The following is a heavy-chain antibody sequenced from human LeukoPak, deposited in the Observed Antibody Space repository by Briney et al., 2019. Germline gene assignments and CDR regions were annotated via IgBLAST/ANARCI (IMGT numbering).Heavy chain of an antibody. CDR1: GGSISSNY. J-gene: IGHJ4*02. V-gene: IGHV4-59*08. D-gene: IGHD2-15*01. CDR3: ARQTHYTPTFDY. Sequence: PETLSLTCTVSGGSISSNYWSWIRQPPGKGLEWIGYNYYIGGTNYNPSLKSRVTISRNTSKNQFSLKLTSVTAADTAVYYCARQTHYTPTFDYWGQGTLVTV. CDR2: NYYIGGT.